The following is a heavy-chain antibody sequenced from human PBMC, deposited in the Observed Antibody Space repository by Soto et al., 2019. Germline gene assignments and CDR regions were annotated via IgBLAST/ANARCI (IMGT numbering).Heavy chain of an antibody. CDR2: ISAYNGTP. J-gene: IGHJ4*02. CDR3: AGRCDGTNCLAHLDY. Sequence: GASVKVSCKASGYTFTSYGISWVRQAPGQGLEWMGWISAYNGTPNYAQKFQGRVTITADKSTSTAYMELNSLRSEDTAVYYCAGRCDGTNCLAHLDYWGQGTLVTVSS. CDR1: GYTFTSYG. V-gene: IGHV1-18*01. D-gene: IGHD2-2*01.